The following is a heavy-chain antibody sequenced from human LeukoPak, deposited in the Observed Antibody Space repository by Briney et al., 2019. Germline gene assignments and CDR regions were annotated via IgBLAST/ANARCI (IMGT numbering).Heavy chain of an antibody. CDR2: IHHTGST. CDR1: GGSISSGAYL. V-gene: IGHV4-30-2*01. J-gene: IGHJ4*02. Sequence: SETLSLTCAVSGGSISSGAYLWSWIRQPLGKGLELIGYIHHTGSTNYNPSLKSRVTMSLGRSKNQISLEMNSVTVADTAVYFCVREDDGGYRFDYWGQGTLVTVSS. D-gene: IGHD2-15*01. CDR3: VREDDGGYRFDY.